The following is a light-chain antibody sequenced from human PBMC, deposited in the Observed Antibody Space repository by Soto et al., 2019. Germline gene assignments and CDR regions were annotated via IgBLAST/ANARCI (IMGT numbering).Light chain of an antibody. CDR3: HQYGILPRT. J-gene: IGKJ1*01. V-gene: IGKV3-20*01. Sequence: DIVMTQSPVTLSVSPGERATLSCRASQSVFSSLAWFQQKPGQAPRLLIYGASNRPTDIPDRFSGSGSGTDFSLTISRLEPEDFAVYYCHQYGILPRTFGQGTKVDIK. CDR2: GAS. CDR1: QSVFSSL.